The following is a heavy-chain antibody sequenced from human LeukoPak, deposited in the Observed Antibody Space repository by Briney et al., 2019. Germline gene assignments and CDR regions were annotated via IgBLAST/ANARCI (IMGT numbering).Heavy chain of an antibody. D-gene: IGHD2-2*01. Sequence: GGSLRLSCAASGFTFDDYAMHWVRQAPGKGLEWVSGISWNSGSIGYADSVKGRFTISRDNAKNSLYLQMNSLRGEDTAVYYCARHGKIVVVPATTDAFDIWGQGTMVTVSS. CDR2: ISWNSGSI. CDR1: GFTFDDYA. V-gene: IGHV3-9*01. CDR3: ARHGKIVVVPATTDAFDI. J-gene: IGHJ3*02.